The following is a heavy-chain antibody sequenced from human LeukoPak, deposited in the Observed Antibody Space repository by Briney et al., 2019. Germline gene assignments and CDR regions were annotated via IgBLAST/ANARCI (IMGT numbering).Heavy chain of an antibody. Sequence: PSQTLSLTCTVSGGSIYGGGYYWSWIRQPPGKGLEWIGYIYHGGTTYYNPSLKSRVTISIDRSKNQFSLKLSSVTAADTAVYYCARARDTTSGSNWFDPWGQGTLVTVSS. CDR1: GGSIYGGGYY. CDR3: ARARDTTSGSNWFDP. CDR2: IYHGGTT. V-gene: IGHV4-30-2*01. D-gene: IGHD1-26*01. J-gene: IGHJ5*02.